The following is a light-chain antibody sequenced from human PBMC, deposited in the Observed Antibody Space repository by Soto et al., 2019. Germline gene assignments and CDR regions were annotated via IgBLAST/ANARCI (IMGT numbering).Light chain of an antibody. Sequence: QSVLTQPASVSGSPGQSITISCSGTDNDIGPYNYVTWYQHHPGKVPKLIIYDVTNRPSGVSNRFSGSKSGNTASLTISGLQAEDEADYYCCSYTSRTTLIIFGGGTKLTVL. V-gene: IGLV2-14*03. CDR3: CSYTSRTTLII. CDR1: DNDIGPYNY. J-gene: IGLJ2*01. CDR2: DVT.